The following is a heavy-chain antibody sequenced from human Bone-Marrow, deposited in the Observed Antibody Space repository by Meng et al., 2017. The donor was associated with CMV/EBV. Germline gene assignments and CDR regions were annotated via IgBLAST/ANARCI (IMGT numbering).Heavy chain of an antibody. CDR2: ISRNSDDI. CDR1: GFAFDDYV. Sequence: SLKISCAASGFAFDDYVMHWVRQIPGKGLEWVAGISRNSDDIDYADSVKGRFTISRDNGKKSLFLQMSSLRVEDTALYYCVKDPSPNFYTPGYYFDYWGQGTLVTVSS. D-gene: IGHD2-2*02. J-gene: IGHJ4*02. V-gene: IGHV3-9*01. CDR3: VKDPSPNFYTPGYYFDY.